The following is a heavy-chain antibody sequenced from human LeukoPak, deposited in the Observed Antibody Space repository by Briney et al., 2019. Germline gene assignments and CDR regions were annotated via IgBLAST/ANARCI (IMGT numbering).Heavy chain of an antibody. V-gene: IGHV4-59*01. CDR2: IYYSGST. J-gene: IGHJ4*02. D-gene: IGHD2-15*01. Sequence: TSETLSLTCTVSGGSISSYYWSWIRQPPGKGLEWIGYIYYSGSTNYNPSLESRVTISVDTSKNQFSLKLSSVTAADTAVYYCARVPEYCSGGSCYREGFDYWGQGTLVTVSS. CDR3: ARVPEYCSGGSCYREGFDY. CDR1: GGSISSYY.